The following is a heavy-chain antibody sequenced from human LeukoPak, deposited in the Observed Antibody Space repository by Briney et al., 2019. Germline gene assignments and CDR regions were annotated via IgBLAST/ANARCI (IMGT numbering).Heavy chain of an antibody. Sequence: PSETLSLTCTVSGGSISNYYWSWIRQPPGKGLEWIGYIYYSGSTNYNPSLKSRVTISVDTSKNQFSLKLSSVTAADTAVYYCARVLRYCSGGNCYSGGLGYMDVWGKGTTVTISS. CDR3: ARVLRYCSGGNCYSGGLGYMDV. J-gene: IGHJ6*03. CDR2: IYYSGST. V-gene: IGHV4-59*01. D-gene: IGHD2-15*01. CDR1: GGSISNYY.